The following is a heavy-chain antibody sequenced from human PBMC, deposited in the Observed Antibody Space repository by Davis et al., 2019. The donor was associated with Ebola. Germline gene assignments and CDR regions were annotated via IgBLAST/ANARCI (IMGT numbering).Heavy chain of an antibody. Sequence: PGGSLRLSCAASGFTFSSYSMNWVRHAPGKGLEWVSLISGDGGSTYYADSVKGRFTISRDNSKNSLYLQMNSLRTEDTALYYCAKDARHSGSYTHFDYWGQGTLVTVSS. V-gene: IGHV3-43*02. CDR3: AKDARHSGSYTHFDY. CDR2: ISGDGGST. D-gene: IGHD1-26*01. J-gene: IGHJ4*02. CDR1: GFTFSSYS.